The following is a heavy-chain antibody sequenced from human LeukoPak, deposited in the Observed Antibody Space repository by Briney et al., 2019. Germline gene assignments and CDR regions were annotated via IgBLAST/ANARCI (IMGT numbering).Heavy chain of an antibody. CDR2: IYSDNT. J-gene: IGHJ4*02. Sequence: GGSLRLSCIGSGFPLSKYAMNWVRQAPGKGLEWVSFIYSDNTHYSDSVKGRFTISRDNSKNTLYLQMNSLRAEDTAVYYCARRAGAYSHPYDYWGQGTLVTVSS. CDR1: GFPLSKYA. D-gene: IGHD4-17*01. V-gene: IGHV3-53*01. CDR3: ARRAGAYSHPYDY.